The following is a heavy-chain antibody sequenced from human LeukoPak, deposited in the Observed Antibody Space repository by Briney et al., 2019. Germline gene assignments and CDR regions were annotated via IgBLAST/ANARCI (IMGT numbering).Heavy chain of an antibody. CDR3: ARDHQKLLWFGESYFDY. J-gene: IGHJ4*02. CDR2: ISAYNGNT. D-gene: IGHD3-10*01. CDR1: GYTFTSYG. V-gene: IGHV1-18*01. Sequence: ASVKVSCKASGYTFTSYGISWVRQAPGQGLEWMGWISAYNGNTNYAQKFQGRVTMTRDTSISTAYMELSRLRSDDTAVYYCARDHQKLLWFGESYFDYWGQGTLVTVSS.